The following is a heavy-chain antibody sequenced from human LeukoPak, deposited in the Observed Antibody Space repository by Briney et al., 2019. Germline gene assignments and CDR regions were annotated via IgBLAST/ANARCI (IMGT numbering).Heavy chain of an antibody. CDR2: IRYDGSNK. CDR1: GFTFSSYG. J-gene: IGHJ4*02. D-gene: IGHD3-10*01. Sequence: AGGSLRLSCAASGFTFSSYGMHWARQAPGKGLEWVAFIRYDGSNKYYADSVKGRFTISRDNSKNTLYLQMNSLRAEDTAVYYCAKDHDPLAPYYPIRGYFDYWGQGTLVTVSS. CDR3: AKDHDPLAPYYPIRGYFDY. V-gene: IGHV3-30*02.